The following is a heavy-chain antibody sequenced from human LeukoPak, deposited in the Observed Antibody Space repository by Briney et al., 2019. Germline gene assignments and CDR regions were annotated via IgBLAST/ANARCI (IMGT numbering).Heavy chain of an antibody. J-gene: IGHJ6*03. Sequence: PSETLSLTCTVSGDSMGSYYWNWLRQPAGKGLEWIGRIRSDGTTYNNPSLESAVTMSVDTSNNHFSLRLSSVTAADTAVYYCARSTRFYTTYYMDVWGKGTTVTVSS. CDR1: GDSMGSYY. CDR2: IRSDGTT. V-gene: IGHV4-4*07. CDR3: ARSTRFYTTYYMDV. D-gene: IGHD2/OR15-2a*01.